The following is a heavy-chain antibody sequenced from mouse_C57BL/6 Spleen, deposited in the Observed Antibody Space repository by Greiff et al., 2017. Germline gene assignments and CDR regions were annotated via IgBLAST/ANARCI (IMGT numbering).Heavy chain of an antibody. J-gene: IGHJ2*01. CDR2: IDPSDSET. CDR1: GYTFTSYW. CDR3: ARSEYYGSSSYFDY. Sequence: QVQLQQPGAELVRPGSSVKLSCKASGYTFTSYWMHWVKQRPIQGLEWIGNIDPSDSETHYNQKFKDKATLTVDKSSSTAYMQLSSLTSEDSAVYYCARSEYYGSSSYFDYGSQDTALTVSS. D-gene: IGHD1-1*01. V-gene: IGHV1-52*01.